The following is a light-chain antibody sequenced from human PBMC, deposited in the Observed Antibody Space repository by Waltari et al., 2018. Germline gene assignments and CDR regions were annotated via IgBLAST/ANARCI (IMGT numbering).Light chain of an antibody. CDR3: QNHERLPAT. CDR2: AAS. J-gene: IGKJ1*01. Sequence: ELVLTQSPGTLSLSPGERATLSCRASQNIGRYLVWYQQKPGQPPRLLIYAASTRATGIPDRFIGSGSGTDFSLTIARLEPEDFAVYFCQNHERLPATFGQGIKVEI. V-gene: IGKV3-20*01. CDR1: QNIGRY.